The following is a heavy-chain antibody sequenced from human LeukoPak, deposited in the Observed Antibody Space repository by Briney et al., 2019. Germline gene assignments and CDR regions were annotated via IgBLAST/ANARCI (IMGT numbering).Heavy chain of an antibody. CDR1: GFTVSSNY. J-gene: IGHJ6*02. CDR3: AKVIRGGYGMDV. CDR2: IYSGGST. Sequence: PGGSLRLSCAASGFTVSSNYMSWVRQAPGKGLEWVSVIYSGGSTYYADSVKGRFTISRDNSKNTLYLQMNSLRDEDTAVYFCAKVIRGGYGMDVWGQGTTVTVSS. D-gene: IGHD3-10*01. V-gene: IGHV3-66*01.